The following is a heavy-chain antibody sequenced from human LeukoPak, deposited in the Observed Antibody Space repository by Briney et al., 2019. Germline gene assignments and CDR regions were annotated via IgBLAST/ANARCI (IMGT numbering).Heavy chain of an antibody. CDR1: GFTFSDSY. CDR3: VRDFVSSSWMGY. CDR2: ISSSTSNT. J-gene: IGHJ4*02. V-gene: IGHV3-11*01. Sequence: KPGGSLRLSCAASGFTFSDSYMSWVRQAPGKGLEWVSYISSSTSNTYYADSVKGRFTISRDNSKNNLYLQMNSLRAEDTAVYYCVRDFVSSSWMGYWGQGTLVTVSS. D-gene: IGHD6-13*01.